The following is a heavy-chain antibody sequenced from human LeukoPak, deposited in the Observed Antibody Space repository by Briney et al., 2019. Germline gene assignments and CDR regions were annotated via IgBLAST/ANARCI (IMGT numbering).Heavy chain of an antibody. J-gene: IGHJ3*02. D-gene: IGHD4-17*01. CDR1: GGSISSYY. Sequence: SETLSLTCTVSGGSISSYYWSWIRQPAGKGLEWIGRIYTSESTNYNPSLKSRVTMSVDTSKNQFSLKLSSVTAADTAVYYCARDAIVDYGDYVLDAFDIWGQGTMVTVSS. CDR2: IYTSEST. V-gene: IGHV4-4*07. CDR3: ARDAIVDYGDYVLDAFDI.